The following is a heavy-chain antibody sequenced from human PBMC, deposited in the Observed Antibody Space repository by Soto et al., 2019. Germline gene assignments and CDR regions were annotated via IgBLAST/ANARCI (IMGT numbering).Heavy chain of an antibody. Sequence: ASVKISCKASGYTFTSYGISWVRQAPGQGLEWMGWISAYNGNTNYAQKLQGRVTMTTDTSTSTAYMELRSLRSDDTAVYYCARTAGYSTLNWFEPWGQGTLVTVSS. CDR3: ARTAGYSTLNWFEP. CDR2: ISAYNGNT. CDR1: GYTFTSYG. V-gene: IGHV1-18*01. D-gene: IGHD6-13*01. J-gene: IGHJ5*02.